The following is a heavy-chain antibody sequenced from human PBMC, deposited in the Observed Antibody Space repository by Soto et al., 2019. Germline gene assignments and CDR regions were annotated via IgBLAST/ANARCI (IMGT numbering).Heavy chain of an antibody. CDR2: ISGYNGDT. V-gene: IGHV1-18*01. J-gene: IGHJ6*04. D-gene: IGHD2-8*01. CDR3: AKNGQPPYYYYGLDV. CDR1: GYTFTRYG. Sequence: QGHLVQSGAEVKKPGTSVKVSCKASGYTFTRYGISWGLQAPGQGLEWMGWISGYNGDTNYAQNLQGRVTMTIDTSTSTAYMELRSLTSDDTAVYYCAKNGQPPYYYYGLDVWGKGTTVTVSS.